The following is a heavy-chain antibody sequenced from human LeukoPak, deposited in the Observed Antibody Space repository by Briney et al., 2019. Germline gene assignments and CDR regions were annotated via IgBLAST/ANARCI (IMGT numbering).Heavy chain of an antibody. V-gene: IGHV3-33*01. D-gene: IGHD6-13*01. CDR2: IWYDGSNK. Sequence: PGGSLRLSCAASGFTFSSYGMHWVRQAPGKGLEWVAVIWYDGSNKYYADSVKGRFTISRDNSKNTLYLQMNSLRAEDTAVYYCARGGQPRETYYYYGMDVWGQGTLVTVSS. CDR1: GFTFSSYG. J-gene: IGHJ6*02. CDR3: ARGGQPRETYYYYGMDV.